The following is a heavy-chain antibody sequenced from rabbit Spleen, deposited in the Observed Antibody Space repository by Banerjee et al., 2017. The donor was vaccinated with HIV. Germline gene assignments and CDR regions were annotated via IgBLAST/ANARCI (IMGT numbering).Heavy chain of an antibody. CDR1: GFTLSSYY. CDR2: IDPVFGIT. CDR3: ARGSAMMTMVITGFYFTL. D-gene: IGHD2-1*01. J-gene: IGHJ4*01. Sequence: QLVESGGGLVQPGGSLKLSCTASGFTLSSYYMNWVRQAPGKGLEWIGYIDPVFGITYYANWVNGRFSISRENAQNTVFLQMTSLTAADTATYFCARGSAMMTMVITGFYFTLWGPGTLVTVS. V-gene: IGHV1S7*01.